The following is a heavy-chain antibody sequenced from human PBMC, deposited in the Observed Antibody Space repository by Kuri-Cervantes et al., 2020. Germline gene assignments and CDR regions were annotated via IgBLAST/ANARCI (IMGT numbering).Heavy chain of an antibody. V-gene: IGHV3-30*01. J-gene: IGHJ4*02. CDR3: AREIEGAPDY. D-gene: IGHD1-26*01. CDR2: ISYDGSNK. CDR1: GFTFSSYA. Sequence: GGSLRLSCAASGFTFSSYAMHWVRQAPGKGLEWVAVISYDGSNKYHADSVKGRFTISRDNSKNTLYLQMNSLRAEDTAVYYCAREIEGAPDYWGQGTLVTVSS.